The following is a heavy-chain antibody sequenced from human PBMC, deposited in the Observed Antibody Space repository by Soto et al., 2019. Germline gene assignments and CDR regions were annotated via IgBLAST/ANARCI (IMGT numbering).Heavy chain of an antibody. CDR3: ARVGVETVWNDFWVWFDP. CDR1: GYTFTSYG. V-gene: IGHV1-18*01. CDR2: ISAYNGNT. D-gene: IGHD1-1*01. Sequence: ASVKVSCKASGYTFTSYGISWVRQAPGQGLEWMGWISAYNGNTNYAQKLQGRVTMTTDTSTSTAYMELRSLRSDDTAVYYCARVGVETVWNDFWVWFDPWGQGTLVTVSS. J-gene: IGHJ5*02.